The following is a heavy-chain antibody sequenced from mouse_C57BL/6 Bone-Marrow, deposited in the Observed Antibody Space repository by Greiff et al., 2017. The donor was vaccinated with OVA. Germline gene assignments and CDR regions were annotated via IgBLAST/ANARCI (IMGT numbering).Heavy chain of an antibody. Sequence: VQLQESGPGLVQPSQSLSITRTVSGFSLTSYGVHWVRQSPGKGLEWLGVIWSGGSTDYNAAFISRLSISKDNSKSQVFFKMNSLQADDTAIYYCARKDYAWFAYWGQGTLVTVSA. V-gene: IGHV2-2*01. CDR2: IWSGGST. CDR3: ARKDYAWFAY. J-gene: IGHJ3*01. CDR1: GFSLTSYG. D-gene: IGHD2-4*01.